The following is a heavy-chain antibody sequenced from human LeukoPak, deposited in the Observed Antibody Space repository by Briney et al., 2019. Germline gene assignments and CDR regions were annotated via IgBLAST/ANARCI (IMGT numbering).Heavy chain of an antibody. D-gene: IGHD6-19*01. Sequence: SETLSLTCTVSGGSISSYYWTWIRQPPGKGLEWIGDIYYRGNTNYNPSLESRVTISVDTSKNQFSLKLSSVTAADTAVYYCARAAGTNWFDPWGQGTLVTVSS. CDR3: ARAAGTNWFDP. CDR1: GGSISSYY. CDR2: IYYRGNT. J-gene: IGHJ5*02. V-gene: IGHV4-59*01.